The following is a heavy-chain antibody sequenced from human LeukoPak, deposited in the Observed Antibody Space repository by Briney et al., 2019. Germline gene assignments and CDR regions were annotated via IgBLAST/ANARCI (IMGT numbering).Heavy chain of an antibody. CDR1: GFTVNSNY. J-gene: IGHJ4*02. Sequence: PGGSLRLSCAGSGFTVNSNYMTWVRQAPGKGLEWVSVIYSGGDTYYADSVKDRFTISRNNSKNTVFLRMNGLRVEDTAVYYCAGGKHPLDYWGQGTLVTVSS. D-gene: IGHD1-26*01. V-gene: IGHV3-53*01. CDR3: AGGKHPLDY. CDR2: IYSGGDT.